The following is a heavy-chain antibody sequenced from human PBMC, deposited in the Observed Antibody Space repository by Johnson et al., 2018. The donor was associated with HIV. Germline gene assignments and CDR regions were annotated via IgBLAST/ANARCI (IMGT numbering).Heavy chain of an antibody. V-gene: IGHV3-20*04. CDR1: GFTFDDYG. Sequence: VQLVESGGGVVRPGGSLRLSCAASGFTFDDYGMNWVRQAPGKGLAWVSGINWTGGGTGYADSVKGRFTISRDNAKNSLHLQMNSLRADDTAVYYCARKGDAFDIWGQGTMVTVSS. J-gene: IGHJ3*02. CDR2: INWTGGGT. CDR3: ARKGDAFDI.